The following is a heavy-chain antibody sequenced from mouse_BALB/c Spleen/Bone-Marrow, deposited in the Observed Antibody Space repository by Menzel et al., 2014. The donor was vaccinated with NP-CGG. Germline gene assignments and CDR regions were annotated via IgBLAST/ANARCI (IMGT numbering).Heavy chain of an antibody. CDR3: ARDNYYDYDGFAY. CDR2: INSNGGST. CDR1: GFTFSSCG. D-gene: IGHD2-4*01. V-gene: IGHV5-6-3*01. Sequence: DVMLVESGGGLVQPGGSLKISCAASGFTFSSCGMSWVRQTPDKRLDLVATINSNGGSTYYPDSVKGRFTISRDNAKNTLYLQMSSLKSEDTAMYYCARDNYYDYDGFAYWGQGTLVTVSA. J-gene: IGHJ3*01.